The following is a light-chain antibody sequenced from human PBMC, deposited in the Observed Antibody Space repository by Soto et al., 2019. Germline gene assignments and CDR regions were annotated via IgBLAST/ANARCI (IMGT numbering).Light chain of an antibody. CDR3: KQYYSIPST. V-gene: IGKV4-1*01. CDR1: QSVLYSSNNKNY. CDR2: WAS. Sequence: DIVMTQSPDSLAVSLGERATINCKSSQSVLYSSNNKNYLGWYQQKPGQSPNLLIYWASTRESGVPDRFSGSGSGTEFTLTISSLQAEDVAVYYCKQYYSIPSTFGQGTKVDIK. J-gene: IGKJ2*01.